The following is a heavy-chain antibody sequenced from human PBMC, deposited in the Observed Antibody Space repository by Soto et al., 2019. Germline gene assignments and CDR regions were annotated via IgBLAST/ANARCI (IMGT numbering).Heavy chain of an antibody. CDR1: GFTFSNYS. D-gene: IGHD3-10*01. V-gene: IGHV3-48*01. J-gene: IGHJ4*02. CDR3: ARSPTRDYYGSGSYFDY. CDR2: ISSGTGGTR. Sequence: EVQLVESGGGLVHHGGSLRLSCVVSGFTFSNYSMNWVRQAPGKGLEWVSFISSGTGGTRYYAGSVKGRFTISRDNAKNSLFLQMNSLRAEDTAVYYCARSPTRDYYGSGSYFDYWGQGTLGTVSS.